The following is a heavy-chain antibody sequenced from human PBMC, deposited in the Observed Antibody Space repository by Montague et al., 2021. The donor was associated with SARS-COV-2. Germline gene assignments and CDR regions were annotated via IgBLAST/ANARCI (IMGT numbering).Heavy chain of an antibody. D-gene: IGHD2-15*01. CDR1: GDSIRNSDYS. CDR2: IYNGGTT. Sequence: SETLSLTSTVSGDSIRNSDYSWGWVRQPPGKGLEWIGNIYNGGTTFYNPSLKSRVTIFVDTSKNQFSLKLSSVTAADTAVYYCATRTRYPQNDFGFWGQGTLVTVS. CDR3: ATRTRYPQNDFGF. V-gene: IGHV4-39*01. J-gene: IGHJ4*02.